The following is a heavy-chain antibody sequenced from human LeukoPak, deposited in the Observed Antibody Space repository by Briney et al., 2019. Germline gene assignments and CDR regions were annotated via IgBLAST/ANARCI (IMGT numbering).Heavy chain of an antibody. CDR1: GFTFSSYS. V-gene: IGHV3-23*01. CDR3: AKTGGGYYYYYMDV. CDR2: ISGSGGST. D-gene: IGHD2-15*01. Sequence: PGGSLRLSCAASGFTFSSYSMNWARQAPGKGLEWVSAISGSGGSTYYADSVKGRFTISRDNSKNTLYLQMNSLRAEDTAVYYCAKTGGGYYYYYMDVWGKGTTVTISS. J-gene: IGHJ6*03.